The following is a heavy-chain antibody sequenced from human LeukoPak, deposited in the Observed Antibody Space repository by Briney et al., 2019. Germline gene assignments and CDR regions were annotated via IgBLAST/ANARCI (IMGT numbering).Heavy chain of an antibody. D-gene: IGHD2-21*02. Sequence: PQTLSLTCTVSGDSISSDGYSWTWIRQPPGKGLEWIQHISYSGKTYYNPSLKSRVTLSVDASKNQFSLNLTSVTAADTAIYYCARDFLRTASPDAFDFWGQGTMVTV. CDR1: GDSISSDGYS. CDR3: ARDFLRTASPDAFDF. J-gene: IGHJ3*01. V-gene: IGHV4-31*03. CDR2: ISYSGKT.